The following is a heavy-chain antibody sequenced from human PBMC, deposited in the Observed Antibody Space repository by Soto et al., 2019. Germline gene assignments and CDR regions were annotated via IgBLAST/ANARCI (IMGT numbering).Heavy chain of an antibody. CDR1: GYTFTGYY. Sequence: ASVKVSCKASGYTFTGYYMHWVRQAPGQGLEWMGWINPNSGGTNYAQKFQGWVTMTRDTSISTAYMELSRLRSDDTAVYYCARGSGAAAGEGDDPNYYYYGMDVWGQGTTVTVSS. CDR2: INPNSGGT. J-gene: IGHJ6*02. CDR3: ARGSGAAAGEGDDPNYYYYGMDV. V-gene: IGHV1-2*04. D-gene: IGHD6-13*01.